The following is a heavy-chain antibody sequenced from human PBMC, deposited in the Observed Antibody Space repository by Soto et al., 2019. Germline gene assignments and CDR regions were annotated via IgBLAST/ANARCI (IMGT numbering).Heavy chain of an antibody. CDR3: ASYRGALYFES. D-gene: IGHD3-16*01. CDR2: VFYGGT. V-gene: IGHV4-59*01. CDR1: GRSMSSNY. J-gene: IGHJ4*02. Sequence: KPSETLSLTCSVSGRSMSSNYWSWIRQSPDKGLEWLGYVFYGGTDYNPSLGGRVSMSVETSKSQFSLKLTSVTVADTAAYYCASYRGALYFESWGPGILVTVSS.